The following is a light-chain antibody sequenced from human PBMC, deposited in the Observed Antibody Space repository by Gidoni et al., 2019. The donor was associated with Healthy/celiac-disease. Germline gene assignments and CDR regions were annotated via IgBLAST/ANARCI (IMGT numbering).Light chain of an antibody. CDR1: SSDVGGYNY. CDR3: SSYTSRSTLV. CDR2: EVS. J-gene: IGLJ2*01. V-gene: IGLV2-14*01. Sequence: QSALTQPASVSGSPGQSITISCTGTSSDVGGYNYVPWYQQHPGKAPKLMIYEVSNRPSGVSNRFSGSKSGNTASLTISGLQAEDEADYYCSSYTSRSTLVFGGGTKLTVL.